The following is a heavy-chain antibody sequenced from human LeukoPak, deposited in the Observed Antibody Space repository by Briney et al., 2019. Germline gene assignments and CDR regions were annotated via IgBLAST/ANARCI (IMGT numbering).Heavy chain of an antibody. V-gene: IGHV3-7*03. CDR3: ARGPLTGSGYDWLFDY. CDR1: GFTFSSYW. Sequence: GSLGLSCAASGFTFSSYWMSWVRQAPGKGLGMVANIKQDGSEKYYVDSVKGRFTISRDNAKNSLYLQMNSLRAEDTAVYYCARGPLTGSGYDWLFDYWGQGTLVTVSS. CDR2: IKQDGSEK. D-gene: IGHD5-12*01. J-gene: IGHJ4*02.